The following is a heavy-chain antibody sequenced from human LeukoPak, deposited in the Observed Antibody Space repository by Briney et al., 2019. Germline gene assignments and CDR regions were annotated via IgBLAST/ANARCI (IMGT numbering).Heavy chain of an antibody. V-gene: IGHV1-2*02. Sequence: ASVKVSCKDSGYTLTGYYMHWVRQAPGQGLEWMGWINPNSGGTKYAQKFQDRVTMTRDTSISTAYMELSRLRSDDTAVYYCARGVDTDYFDYWGQGTLVTVSS. D-gene: IGHD2-2*02. CDR2: INPNSGGT. CDR3: ARGVDTDYFDY. J-gene: IGHJ4*02. CDR1: GYTLTGYY.